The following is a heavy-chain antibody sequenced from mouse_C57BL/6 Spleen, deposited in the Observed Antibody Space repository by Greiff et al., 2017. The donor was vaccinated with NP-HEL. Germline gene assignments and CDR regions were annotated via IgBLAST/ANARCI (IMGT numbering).Heavy chain of an antibody. CDR1: GYSITSGYY. Sequence: EVQRVESGPGLVKPSQSLSLTCSVTGYSITSGYYWNWIRQFPGNKLEWMGYISYDGSNNYNPSLKNRISITRDTSKNQFFLKLNSVTTEDTATYYCARGEDSNYVYFDVWGTGTTVTVSS. J-gene: IGHJ1*03. CDR3: ARGEDSNYVYFDV. D-gene: IGHD2-5*01. V-gene: IGHV3-6*01. CDR2: ISYDGSN.